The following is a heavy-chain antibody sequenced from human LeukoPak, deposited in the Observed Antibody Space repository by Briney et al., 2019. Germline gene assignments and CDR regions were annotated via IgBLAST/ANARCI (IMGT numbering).Heavy chain of an antibody. CDR3: ASQSRLFGAWAYYYYYMDV. CDR2: IYYSGST. V-gene: IGHV4-39*01. J-gene: IGHJ6*03. CDR1: GGSIRSYY. D-gene: IGHD4/OR15-4a*01. Sequence: SETLSLTCTVSGGSIRSYYWGWIRQPPGKGLEWIGSIYYSGSTYYNPSLKSRVTISVDTSKNQFSLKLSSVTAADTAVYYCASQSRLFGAWAYYYYYMDVWGKGTTVTISS.